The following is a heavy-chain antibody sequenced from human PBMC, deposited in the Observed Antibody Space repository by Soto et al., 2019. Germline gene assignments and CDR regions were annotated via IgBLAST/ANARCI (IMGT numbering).Heavy chain of an antibody. Sequence: SQTLSLTCTVSGGSVRAYQWSWIRQPPGKRLEWIGYISNSGPTNYNPSLKSRVTISLDTSKNQFFLNLSSVTAADTAVYYCAREVVSNYYNFWGQGTLVTVSS. D-gene: IGHD4-4*01. V-gene: IGHV4-59*02. CDR1: GGSVRAYQ. CDR2: ISNSGPT. J-gene: IGHJ4*02. CDR3: AREVVSNYYNF.